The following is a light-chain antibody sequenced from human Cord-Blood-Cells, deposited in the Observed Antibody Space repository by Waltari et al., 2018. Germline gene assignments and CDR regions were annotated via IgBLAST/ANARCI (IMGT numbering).Light chain of an antibody. V-gene: IGKV2-28*01. Sequence: EIEMTQSPLSLPVTTGEPASISCSSSQSLLHSNGSNYLNRYLQKPGHSPHFLIYLGSNRASGVPYSFSGSASGTDFTLKIGRVEAEDVWVYFCIQALQTPPWTFGQGTKVEIK. CDR2: LGS. CDR3: IQALQTPPWT. CDR1: QSLLHSNGSNY. J-gene: IGKJ1*01.